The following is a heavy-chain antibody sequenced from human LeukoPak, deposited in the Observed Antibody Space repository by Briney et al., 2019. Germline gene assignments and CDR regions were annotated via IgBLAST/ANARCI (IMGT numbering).Heavy chain of an antibody. CDR1: GGSIRGYY. Sequence: SETLSLTCNVSGGSIRGYYWSWIRQPPGKGLEWIGYIYSSGSTNYNPSLKSRVTMSVDTSKNQFSLKVSSVTAADTAVYYCARLFDSGSQAYSYYMDVWGKGTTVTISS. CDR3: ARLFDSGSQAYSYYMDV. CDR2: IYSSGST. V-gene: IGHV4-59*01. D-gene: IGHD3-10*01. J-gene: IGHJ6*03.